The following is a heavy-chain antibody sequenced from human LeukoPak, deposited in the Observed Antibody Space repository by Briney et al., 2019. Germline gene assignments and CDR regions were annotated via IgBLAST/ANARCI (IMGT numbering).Heavy chain of an antibody. Sequence: SVKVSCKASGGTFSSYAISWVRQAPGQGLEWMGRIIPIFGTANYAQKFQGRVTITTDESTSTAYMELSSLRSEDTDVYYCGGSFWRAKGNYYYNWAVWGKGPTATVSS. CDR3: GGSFWRAKGNYYYNWAV. D-gene: IGHD3-3*01. V-gene: IGHV1-69*05. J-gene: IGHJ6*03. CDR2: IIPIFGTA. CDR1: GGTFSSYA.